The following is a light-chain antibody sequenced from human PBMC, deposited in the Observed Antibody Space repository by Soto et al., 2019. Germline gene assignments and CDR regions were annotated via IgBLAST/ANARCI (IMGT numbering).Light chain of an antibody. CDR2: AAS. V-gene: IGKV1-39*01. CDR1: QSISSY. J-gene: IGKJ1*01. Sequence: DIQMTQSPSSLSASVGDRVTITCRASQSISSYLNWYQQKPGKAPKLLIYAASSLQSGVPSRSSGSGSGTDFTLTISSLQPEDFATYYCQQSYSTPPGFGQGTKVEIK. CDR3: QQSYSTPPG.